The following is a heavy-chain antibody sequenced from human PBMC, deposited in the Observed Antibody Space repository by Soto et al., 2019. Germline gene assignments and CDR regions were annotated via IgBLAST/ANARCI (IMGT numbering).Heavy chain of an antibody. V-gene: IGHV4-4*02. CDR2: IYHSGSS. D-gene: IGHD1-26*01. CDR1: GDSITSDKW. CDR3: ASGSYYYYYGMDV. J-gene: IGHJ6*02. Sequence: SETLSLTCAVSGDSITSDKWWSWIRQPPGKGLQWIGEIYHSGSSKYNPSLKSRVIITVDKSKNQFSLKVSSMTAADTAVYYCASGSYYYYYGMDVWGQGTTVTVS.